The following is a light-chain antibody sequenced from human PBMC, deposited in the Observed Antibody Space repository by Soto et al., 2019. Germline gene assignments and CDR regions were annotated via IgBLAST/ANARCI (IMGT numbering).Light chain of an antibody. CDR2: GAS. CDR3: QQYNNWPPM. CDR1: QSVSSN. J-gene: IGKJ1*01. Sequence: EIVMTQSPATLSVSPGERATLSCRASQSVSSNLAWYQQKPGQAPRLLIYGASTRATGIPARFSGSGSGTEFTLTISSLKSEDFAVYYCQQYNNWPPMFGQGTKADSK. V-gene: IGKV3-15*01.